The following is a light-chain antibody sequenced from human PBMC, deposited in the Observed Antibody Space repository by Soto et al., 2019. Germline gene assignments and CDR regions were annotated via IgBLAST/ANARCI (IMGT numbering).Light chain of an antibody. V-gene: IGKV3-20*01. CDR3: QQYGSSPRT. CDR2: GAS. Sequence: EIVLTQSPGTLSLYPGERATLSCRASQSVSSSHLAWYQQKPGQAPRLLISGASSRATGIPDRFTGSGSGTDFTLTISRLEPEDFAVYYCQQYGSSPRTFGQGTMVDIK. CDR1: QSVSSSH. J-gene: IGKJ1*01.